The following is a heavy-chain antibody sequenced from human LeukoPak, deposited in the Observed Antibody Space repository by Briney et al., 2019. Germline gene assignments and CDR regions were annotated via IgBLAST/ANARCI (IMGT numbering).Heavy chain of an antibody. D-gene: IGHD4/OR15-4a*01. CDR2: IYYSGST. J-gene: IGHJ5*02. V-gene: IGHV4-59*01. Sequence: SEPLSLTCTVSGGSISRYYWSWIRQPPGKGLEWIGYIYYSGSTNYNPSLKSRVTISVDTSKNQFSLKLSSVTAADTAVYYCVRGPYGASISNWFDPWGQGLLVTVSS. CDR3: VRGPYGASISNWFDP. CDR1: GGSISRYY.